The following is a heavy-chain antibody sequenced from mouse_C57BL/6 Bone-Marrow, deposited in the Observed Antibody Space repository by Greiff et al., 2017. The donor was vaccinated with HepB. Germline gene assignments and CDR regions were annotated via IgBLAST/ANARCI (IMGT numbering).Heavy chain of an antibody. Sequence: EVMLVESGGGLVQPGGSLILSCVASGLTFSNYWMNWVRQSPEKGLEWVAQIRLKSDNYATLYAESVKGRFTISRDDSKTSVYLQMNNLRAEDTGSYYCTDPSWFAYWGQGTLVTVSA. V-gene: IGHV6-3*01. CDR3: TDPSWFAY. CDR2: IRLKSDNYAT. CDR1: GLTFSNYW. J-gene: IGHJ3*01.